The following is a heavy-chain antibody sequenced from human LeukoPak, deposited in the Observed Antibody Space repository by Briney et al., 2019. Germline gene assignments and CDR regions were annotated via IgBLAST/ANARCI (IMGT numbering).Heavy chain of an antibody. CDR2: IKQDGTEV. Sequence: GGSLRLSCATSGFNFSSYWMTWVRQAPGKGLEWVANIKQDGTEVHYVDSVKGRFTISRDNAKNSLYLQMNSLRAEDTAVYYCARHARYDFWTGNPDYWGQGTLVTVSS. D-gene: IGHD3-3*01. CDR1: GFNFSSYW. CDR3: ARHARYDFWTGNPDY. J-gene: IGHJ4*02. V-gene: IGHV3-7*01.